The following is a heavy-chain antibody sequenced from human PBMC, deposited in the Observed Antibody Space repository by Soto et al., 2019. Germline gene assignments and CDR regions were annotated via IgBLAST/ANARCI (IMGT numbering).Heavy chain of an antibody. J-gene: IGHJ4*02. CDR3: ARGATYYYDSSGYQYTCYFDY. V-gene: IGHV4-59*01. CDR2: IYYSGST. Sequence: PSETLSLTCTVSGGSISSYYWSWIRQPPGKGLEWIGYIYYSGSTNYNPSLKSRVTISVDTSKNQFSLKLSSVTAADTAVYYCARGATYYYDSSGYQYTCYFDYWGQGTLVTVSS. CDR1: GGSISSYY. D-gene: IGHD3-22*01.